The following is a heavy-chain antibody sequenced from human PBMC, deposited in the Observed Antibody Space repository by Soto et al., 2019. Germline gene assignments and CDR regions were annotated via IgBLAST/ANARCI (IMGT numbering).Heavy chain of an antibody. V-gene: IGHV1-2*04. CDR2: INPNSGGT. Sequence: ASVKVSCKASGYTFTGYYMHWVRQAPGQGLEWMGWINPNSGGTNYAQKFQGWVTMTRDTSISTAYMELSRLRSDDTAVYYCARGGVLGELSLFIDGYWGQGTLVTVSS. CDR3: ARGGVLGELSLFIDGY. J-gene: IGHJ4*02. D-gene: IGHD3-16*02. CDR1: GYTFTGYY.